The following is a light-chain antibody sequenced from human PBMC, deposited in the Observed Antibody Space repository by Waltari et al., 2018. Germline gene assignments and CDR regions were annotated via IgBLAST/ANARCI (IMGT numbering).Light chain of an antibody. CDR2: FEDSGSY. CDR1: SGHSKYI. J-gene: IGLJ2*01. V-gene: IGLV4-60*03. Sequence: QPVLTQSSSASASLGSSVKLTCTLSSGHSKYIIAWHQQQPGKAPRFLMKFEDSGSYKQGGGVPDRFSGSSSGADRYLTISNPQSEDEAENYCETWDRNTQIFGGGTKLTGL. CDR3: ETWDRNTQI.